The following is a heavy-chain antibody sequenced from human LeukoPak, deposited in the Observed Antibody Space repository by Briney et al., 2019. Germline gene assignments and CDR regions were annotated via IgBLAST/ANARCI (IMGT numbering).Heavy chain of an antibody. V-gene: IGHV3-53*01. Sequence: GGSLRLSCAASGFTVSSNYMSWVRQAPGKGLEWVSVIYSGGSTYYADSVKGRFTISRDNSKNTLYLQMNSLRAEDTAVYYCARGVMVRGVIITAYYIDYWGQGTLVTVSS. CDR1: GFTVSSNY. CDR2: IYSGGST. J-gene: IGHJ4*02. CDR3: ARGVMVRGVIITAYYIDY. D-gene: IGHD3-10*01.